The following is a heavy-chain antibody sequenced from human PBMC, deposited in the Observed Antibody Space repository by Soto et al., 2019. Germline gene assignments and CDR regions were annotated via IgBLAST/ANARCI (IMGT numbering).Heavy chain of an antibody. CDR3: ARERPDGARLDP. Sequence: SETLSLACTVSGGSISSGGYYWSWIRQHPGKGLEWIGYIYYSGSTYYNPSLKSRVTISVDTSKNQFSLKLSSVTAADTAVYYCARERPDGARLDPWGQGTLVTVSS. CDR2: IYYSGST. CDR1: GGSISSGGYY. J-gene: IGHJ5*02. V-gene: IGHV4-30-4*08. D-gene: IGHD6-6*01.